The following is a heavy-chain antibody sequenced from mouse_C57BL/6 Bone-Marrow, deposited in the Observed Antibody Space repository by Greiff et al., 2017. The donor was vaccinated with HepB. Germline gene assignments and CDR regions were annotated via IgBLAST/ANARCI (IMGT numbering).Heavy chain of an antibody. CDR3: ARSGDYGSSYDAMDY. CDR1: GYTFTSYW. Sequence: QVQLKQPGAELVRPGSSVKLSCKASGYTFTSYWMDWVKQRPGQGLEWIGNIYPSDSETHYNQKFKDKATLTVDKSSSTAYMQLSSLTSEDSAVYYCARSGDYGSSYDAMDYWGQGTSVTVSS. CDR2: IYPSDSET. J-gene: IGHJ4*01. D-gene: IGHD1-1*01. V-gene: IGHV1-61*01.